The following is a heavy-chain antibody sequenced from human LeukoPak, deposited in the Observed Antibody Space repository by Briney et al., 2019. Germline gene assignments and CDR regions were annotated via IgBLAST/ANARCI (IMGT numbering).Heavy chain of an antibody. Sequence: PGGSLRLSCAASGVIFSRYWMTWFRQAPGKGLEWVANINEDGSEKHYVDSLKGRFTISRDNAKNSLYLQMTSLRVDDTAVYYCAGGLGWTFSYWGQGTLVTVSS. CDR1: GVIFSRYW. CDR3: AGGLGWTFSY. D-gene: IGHD2-15*01. V-gene: IGHV3-7*03. J-gene: IGHJ4*02. CDR2: INEDGSEK.